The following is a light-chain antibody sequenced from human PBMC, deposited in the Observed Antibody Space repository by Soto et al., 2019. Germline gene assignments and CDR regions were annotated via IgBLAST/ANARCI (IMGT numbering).Light chain of an antibody. Sequence: DIQMTQSPSSLYASVGDRVSITCRASQGISNYLAWYQQKPGKAPKLLIYGASTLQSGVPSRFSGSGSGTDFTLTISSLQHEDVAPYYFQKYDSAPLTFGGGNKVEIK. J-gene: IGKJ4*01. CDR1: QGISNY. CDR3: QKYDSAPLT. V-gene: IGKV1-27*01. CDR2: GAS.